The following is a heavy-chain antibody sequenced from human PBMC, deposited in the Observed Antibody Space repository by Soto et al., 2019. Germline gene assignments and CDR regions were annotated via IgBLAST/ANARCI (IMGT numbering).Heavy chain of an antibody. V-gene: IGHV4-30-4*01. CDR1: GASIRPGDYY. J-gene: IGHJ2*01. Sequence: QVQLQESGPVLVKPAQTLSLTCTVSGASIRPGDYYWRWIRQPPGKGLEWVGHIDYSGKTYYNSSLQSRVSLSKDTSQNHVSLRLSSLTDEDTALYFCARDGWGEYYDKWGYCQHCSVGRWGRGTLV. CDR3: ARDGWGEYYDKWGYCQHCSVGR. D-gene: IGHD3-16*01. CDR2: IDYSGKT.